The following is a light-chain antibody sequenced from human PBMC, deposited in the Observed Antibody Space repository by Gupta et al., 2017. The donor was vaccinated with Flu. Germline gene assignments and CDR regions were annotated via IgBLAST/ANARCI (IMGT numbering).Light chain of an antibody. CDR1: QTISSY. Sequence: DIHMTQSPSSLSASVGDRVTITCRASQTISSYLNWYQQKPGKAPRLRIYAASSLQGGAPSRFSGSGSGTDFTLTISSLEPEDFGSYYCQQSHSSPWTFGQGTKVEIK. J-gene: IGKJ1*01. V-gene: IGKV1-39*01. CDR2: AAS. CDR3: QQSHSSPWT.